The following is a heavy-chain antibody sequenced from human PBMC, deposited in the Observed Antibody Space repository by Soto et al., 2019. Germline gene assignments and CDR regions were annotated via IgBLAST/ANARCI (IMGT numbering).Heavy chain of an antibody. Sequence: GGSRRLSCAASGFTFRGYWISWVRQAPGKGLEWVANIEEDGSEKYFVDSVRGRLIISRDNGKNSLYLLMTSLRVEDTAVYYCARDTHGGYPGYHYYGLDVWGQGTTVTVSS. CDR1: GFTFRGYW. CDR2: IEEDGSEK. CDR3: ARDTHGGYPGYHYYGLDV. D-gene: IGHD4-17*01. V-gene: IGHV3-7*01. J-gene: IGHJ6*02.